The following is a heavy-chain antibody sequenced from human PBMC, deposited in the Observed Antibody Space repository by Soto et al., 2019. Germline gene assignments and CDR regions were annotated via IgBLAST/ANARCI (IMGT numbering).Heavy chain of an antibody. CDR1: GYTFTSYG. D-gene: IGHD2-15*01. Sequence: QVQLVQSGAEVKKPGASVKVSCKASGYTFTSYGISWVRQAPGQGLEWMGWISAYNGNTNYAQKLQGRVTMTTDTATSTAYMELRSLRSDDTAVYYCARMGHVPWRYCSGGSCPDNWFDPWGQGTLVTVSS. CDR2: ISAYNGNT. CDR3: ARMGHVPWRYCSGGSCPDNWFDP. J-gene: IGHJ5*02. V-gene: IGHV1-18*01.